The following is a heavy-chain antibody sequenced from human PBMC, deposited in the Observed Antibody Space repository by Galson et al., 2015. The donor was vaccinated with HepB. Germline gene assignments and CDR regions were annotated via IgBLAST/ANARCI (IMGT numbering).Heavy chain of an antibody. CDR1: GLTFSDYD. CDR3: AKDISITSGWYDGLDH. D-gene: IGHD6-19*01. Sequence: SLRLSCAVSGLTFSDYDMHWVRQAPGKGLEWVALISSNGGAQYYGDSVEGRLTVSRDNFDNTLYLQMSGLRPEDTAVYYCAKDISITSGWYDGLDHWGQGTLVTVSS. V-gene: IGHV3-30*18. J-gene: IGHJ4*02. CDR2: ISSNGGAQ.